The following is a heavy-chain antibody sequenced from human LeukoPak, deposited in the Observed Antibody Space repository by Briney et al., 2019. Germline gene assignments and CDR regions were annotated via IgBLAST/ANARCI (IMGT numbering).Heavy chain of an antibody. CDR1: GGTFSSYA. CDR2: ISAYNGNT. CDR3: ARVSTMIVVVPMDV. J-gene: IGHJ6*03. V-gene: IGHV1-18*01. D-gene: IGHD3-22*01. Sequence: ASVKVSCKASGGTFSSYAISWVRQAPGQGLEWMGWISAYNGNTNYAQKLQGRVTMTTDTSTSTAYMELRSLRSDDTAVYYCARVSTMIVVVPMDVWGKGTTVTVSS.